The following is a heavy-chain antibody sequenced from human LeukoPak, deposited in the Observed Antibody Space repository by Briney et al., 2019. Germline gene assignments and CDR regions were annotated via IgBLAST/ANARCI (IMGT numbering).Heavy chain of an antibody. J-gene: IGHJ5*02. CDR1: GYSFTSYW. CDR2: IDPSDSYT. CDR3: ARHGESPRTQYGQFDP. Sequence: GESPKISCKGSGYSFTSYWISWVRQMPGKGLEWMGRIDPSDSYTNHSPSFQGHVTISADKSISTAYLQWSSLKASDTAMYYCARHGESPRTQYGQFDPWGQGTLVTVSS. D-gene: IGHD2-21*01. V-gene: IGHV5-10-1*01.